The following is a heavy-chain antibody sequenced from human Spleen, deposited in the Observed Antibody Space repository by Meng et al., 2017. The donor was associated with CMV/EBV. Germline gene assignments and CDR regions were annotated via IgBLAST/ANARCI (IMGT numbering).Heavy chain of an antibody. Sequence: SGYTFDNNYVHWVRQAPGQGLEWMGMINPSTSTTTYAQKFQGRVTLTRDTSTSTVYMELSTLRSEDTAVYYCARDLTYGTGDCFDYWGQGTLVTVSS. CDR2: INPSTSTT. J-gene: IGHJ4*02. CDR1: GYTFDNNY. D-gene: IGHD4-17*01. CDR3: ARDLTYGTGDCFDY. V-gene: IGHV1-46*02.